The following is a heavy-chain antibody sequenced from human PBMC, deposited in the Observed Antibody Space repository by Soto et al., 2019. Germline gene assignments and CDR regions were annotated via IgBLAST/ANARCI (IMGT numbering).Heavy chain of an antibody. CDR2: ISYDGSNK. Sequence: GGSLRLSCAASGLTFSSYGMHWVRQAPGKGLEWVALISYDGSNKYYVDSVKGRFTISRDNSKNTLFLQMNSLRAGDTAVYYCAKDRLRGGFLTTATTNGMDVWGQGTTVTVSS. V-gene: IGHV3-30*18. D-gene: IGHD1-26*01. CDR1: GLTFSSYG. CDR3: AKDRLRGGFLTTATTNGMDV. J-gene: IGHJ6*02.